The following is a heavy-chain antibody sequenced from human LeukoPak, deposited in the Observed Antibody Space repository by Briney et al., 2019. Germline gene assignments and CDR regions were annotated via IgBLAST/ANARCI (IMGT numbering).Heavy chain of an antibody. V-gene: IGHV4-59*01. CDR2: IYYSGST. CDR1: GGSFSGYY. J-gene: IGHJ3*02. CDR3: ARDIADGYNGADAFDI. Sequence: SETLSLTCAVYGGSFSGYYWSWIRQPPGKGLEWIGYIYYSGSTNYNPSLKSRVTISVDTSKNQFSLKLSSVTAADTAVYYCARDIADGYNGADAFDIWGQGTMVTVSS. D-gene: IGHD5-12*01.